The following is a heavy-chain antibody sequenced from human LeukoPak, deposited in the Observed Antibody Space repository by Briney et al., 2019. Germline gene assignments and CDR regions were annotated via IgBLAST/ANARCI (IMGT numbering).Heavy chain of an antibody. CDR1: GGSISSSSYY. Sequence: SETLSLTCTVSGGSISSSSYYWGWIRQPPGKGLEWIGSIYYSGSTYYNPSLKSRVTISVDTSKNQFSLKLSSVTAADTAVYYCATTYYYGSWFDPWGQGTLVTVSS. CDR3: ATTYYYGSWFDP. V-gene: IGHV4-39*01. J-gene: IGHJ5*02. D-gene: IGHD3-10*01. CDR2: IYYSGST.